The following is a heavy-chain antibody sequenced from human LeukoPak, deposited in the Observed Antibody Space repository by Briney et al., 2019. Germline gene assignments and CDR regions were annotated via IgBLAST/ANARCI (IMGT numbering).Heavy chain of an antibody. Sequence: ASVKVSCKASGYTFTGYYMHWVRQAPGQGLEWMGWINPNSGGTNCAQKFQGRVTMTRDTSISTAYMELSRLRSDDTAVYYCARGYYDFWSGSDPNFDYWGQGTLVTVSS. D-gene: IGHD3-3*01. CDR3: ARGYYDFWSGSDPNFDY. V-gene: IGHV1-2*02. CDR2: INPNSGGT. J-gene: IGHJ4*02. CDR1: GYTFTGYY.